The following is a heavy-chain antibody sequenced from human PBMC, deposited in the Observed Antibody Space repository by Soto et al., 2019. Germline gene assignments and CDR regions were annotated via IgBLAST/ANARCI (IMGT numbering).Heavy chain of an antibody. CDR3: AKLIAPRLNFDY. CDR1: GFTFSSYG. V-gene: IGHV3-30*18. CDR2: ISYDGSNK. Sequence: GGSLRLSCAASGFTFSSYGMHWVRQAPGKGLEWVAVISYDGSNKYYADSVKGRFTISRDNSKNTLYLQMNSLRAEDTAIYYCAKLIAPRLNFDYWGQGTLVTVSS. D-gene: IGHD6-6*01. J-gene: IGHJ4*02.